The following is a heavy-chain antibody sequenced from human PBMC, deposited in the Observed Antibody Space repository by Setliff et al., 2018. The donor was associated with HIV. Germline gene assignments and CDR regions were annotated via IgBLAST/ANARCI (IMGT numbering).Heavy chain of an antibody. CDR1: GGSISSASYY. Sequence: SETLSLTCTVSGGSISSASYYWSWIRQPAGKGLEWIGRIYTSGSTNYNPALKSLVTISVDTSKNQFSLKLNSVTAADTAVYYCARAISPQYYGSSGYYLAWGQGTLVTVSS. J-gene: IGHJ5*02. CDR3: ARAISPQYYGSSGYYLA. D-gene: IGHD3-22*01. CDR2: IYTSGST. V-gene: IGHV4-61*02.